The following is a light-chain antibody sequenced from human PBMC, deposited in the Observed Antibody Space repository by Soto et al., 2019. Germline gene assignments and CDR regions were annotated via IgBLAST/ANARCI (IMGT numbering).Light chain of an antibody. Sequence: EIVMTQSAAALSVSPGERATLSCRASQSVSSNLAWYQQNPGQAPRLLIYGASTRATGIPARFSGSGSGTEFTLTISSLQSEDFATYYCQQYNSYSWTFGQGTKVDIK. V-gene: IGKV3-15*01. CDR2: GAS. CDR1: QSVSSN. CDR3: QQYNSYSWT. J-gene: IGKJ1*01.